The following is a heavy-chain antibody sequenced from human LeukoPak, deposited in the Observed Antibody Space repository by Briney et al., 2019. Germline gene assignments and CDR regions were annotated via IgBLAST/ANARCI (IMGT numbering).Heavy chain of an antibody. D-gene: IGHD2-21*01. V-gene: IGHV4-34*01. CDR2: INHSGST. CDR3: ARRLYPPPFQIDY. J-gene: IGHJ4*02. Sequence: SETLSLTCAVYGGSFSGYYWSWIRQPPGKGLGWIGEINHSGSTNYNPSLKSRVTISVDTSKNQFSLKLSSVTAADTAVYYCARRLYPPPFQIDYWGQGTLVTVSS. CDR1: GGSFSGYY.